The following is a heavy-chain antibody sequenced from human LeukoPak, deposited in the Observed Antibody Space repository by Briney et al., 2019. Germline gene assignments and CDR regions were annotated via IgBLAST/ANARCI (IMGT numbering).Heavy chain of an antibody. J-gene: IGHJ4*02. V-gene: IGHV1-18*01. Sequence: ASVKVSCKASGYTFTSYGINWVRQAPGQGLEWMGWISGYNGNANYAPKLQDRVPMTTDTSTSTACMELRSLRSDDTAVYYCARIYCSGGSCYWRGDYWGQGTLVTVSS. CDR2: ISGYNGNA. D-gene: IGHD2-15*01. CDR3: ARIYCSGGSCYWRGDY. CDR1: GYTFTSYG.